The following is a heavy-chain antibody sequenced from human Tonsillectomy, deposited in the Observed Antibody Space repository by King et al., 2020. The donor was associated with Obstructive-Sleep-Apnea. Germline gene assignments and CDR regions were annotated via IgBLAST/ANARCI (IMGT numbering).Heavy chain of an antibody. CDR3: AREGTVTKSRWFDP. CDR1: GGSFSGYY. D-gene: IGHD4-17*01. V-gene: IGHV4-34*01. J-gene: IGHJ5*02. CDR2: INHSGST. Sequence: VQLQQWGAGLLKPSETLSLPCAVYGGSFSGYYCSWIRQPPGKGLEWIGEINHSGSTNYNPSLKSRVTISVDTSKNQFSLKLSSVPAADTAVYYCAREGTVTKSRWFDPWGQGTLVTVS.